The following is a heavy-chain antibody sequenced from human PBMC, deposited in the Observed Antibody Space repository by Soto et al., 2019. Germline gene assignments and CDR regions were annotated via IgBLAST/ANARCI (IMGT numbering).Heavy chain of an antibody. Sequence: QVQLQESGPGLVKPSGTLSLTCAVSGGSISSSNWWSWVRQPPGKGLEWIGEIYHSGSTNYNPSLKRRVTISADKSKNQFSLELSSVTAADTAVYYCAREEDYDSSGYYLGHDAFDIWGQGTMVTVSS. CDR1: GGSISSSNW. J-gene: IGHJ3*02. D-gene: IGHD3-22*01. CDR2: IYHSGST. V-gene: IGHV4-4*02. CDR3: AREEDYDSSGYYLGHDAFDI.